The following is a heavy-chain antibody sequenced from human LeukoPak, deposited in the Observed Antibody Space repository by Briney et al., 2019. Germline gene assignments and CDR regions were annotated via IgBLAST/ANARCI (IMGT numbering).Heavy chain of an antibody. D-gene: IGHD3-9*01. CDR2: IKQDGSEK. J-gene: IGHJ4*02. Sequence: GRSLRLSCAASGFTFSSYWMSWVRQAPGKGLEWVANIKQDGSEKYYVDSVKGRFTISRDNAKNSLYLQLNSLRAEDTAVYYCARDPQRKQRYFDLWWTNWGQGTLVTVSS. V-gene: IGHV3-7*01. CDR3: ARDPQRKQRYFDLWWTN. CDR1: GFTFSSYW.